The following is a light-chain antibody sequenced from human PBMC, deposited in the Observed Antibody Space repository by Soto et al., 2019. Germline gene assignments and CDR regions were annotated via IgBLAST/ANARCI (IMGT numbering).Light chain of an antibody. CDR2: LTS. CDR1: QAVNTR. V-gene: IGKV3-11*01. CDR3: HQRQSWPRT. J-gene: IGKJ1*01. Sequence: EIVLIQSPATPSSLPGGEVTLSRNASQAVNTRLAWYQHKPGQAPRLLIYLTSNRAAGIPARFSGSGSGTDFTLTISDVEPEDFAVYYCHQRQSWPRTFGQGTKVDIK.